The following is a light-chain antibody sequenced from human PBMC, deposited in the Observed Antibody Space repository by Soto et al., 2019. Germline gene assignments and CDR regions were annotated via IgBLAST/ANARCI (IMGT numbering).Light chain of an antibody. CDR3: QQQGSSLFT. CDR1: QSVSSSY. V-gene: IGKV3-20*01. J-gene: IGKJ3*01. Sequence: EIVLTQSPGTLSLSPGERATLSCRASQSVSSSYLAWYQQKPGQAPRLLIYGASSRATGIPDRFSGSGSGTDYTLTISRLEPEDFAVYHCQQQGSSLFTFGPGTKVDIK. CDR2: GAS.